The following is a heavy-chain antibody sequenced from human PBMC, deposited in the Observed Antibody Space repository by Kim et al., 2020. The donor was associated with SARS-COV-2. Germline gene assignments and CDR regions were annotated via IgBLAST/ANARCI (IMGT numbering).Heavy chain of an antibody. J-gene: IGHJ4*02. CDR1: GFPFSTDW. V-gene: IGHV3-74*01. CDR2: IDGSGTGT. D-gene: IGHD2-15*01. CDR3: VRAKYYGNCFGY. Sequence: GGSLRLSCAASGFPFSTDWMHWVRQAPGKGLMWVSRIDGSGTGTSYADSVKGRFTISRDSAKDTLYLQMNSLRADDTAVYYCVRAKYYGNCFGYWGQGTLVTVSS.